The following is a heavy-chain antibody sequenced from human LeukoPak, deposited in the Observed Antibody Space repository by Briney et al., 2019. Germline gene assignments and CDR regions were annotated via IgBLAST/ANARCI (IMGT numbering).Heavy chain of an antibody. Sequence: SETLSLTCTVSGGSISSSSYYWGWIRQPAGKGLEWIGRIYTSGSTNYNPSLKSRVTMSVDTSKNQFSLKLSSVTAADTAVYYCARESIVVVPAATQLSYYYYMDVWGKGTTVTVSS. V-gene: IGHV4-61*02. D-gene: IGHD2-2*01. CDR1: GGSISSSSYY. CDR2: IYTSGST. CDR3: ARESIVVVPAATQLSYYYYMDV. J-gene: IGHJ6*03.